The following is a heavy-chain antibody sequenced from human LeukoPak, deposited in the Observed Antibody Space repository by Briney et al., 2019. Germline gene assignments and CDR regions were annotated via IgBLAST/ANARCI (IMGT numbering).Heavy chain of an antibody. CDR1: GFSISSYW. CDR3: VRHAYYVFDI. Sequence: SGGSLRLSCEASGFSISSYWMTWVRQAPGKGLEWVANIKKQGSEKYYVDSVMGRFTIARDNAKNSLYLQMNNLRAEDTAMYYCVRHAYYVFDIWGQGTMVTVSS. D-gene: IGHD3-10*01. J-gene: IGHJ3*02. V-gene: IGHV3-7*01. CDR2: IKKQGSEK.